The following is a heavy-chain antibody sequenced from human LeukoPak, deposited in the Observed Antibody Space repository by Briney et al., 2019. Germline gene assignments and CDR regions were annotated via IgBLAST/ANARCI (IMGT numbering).Heavy chain of an antibody. D-gene: IGHD3-3*01. V-gene: IGHV4-34*01. J-gene: IGHJ6*02. CDR1: GGSFSGYY. Sequence: PSETLSLTCAVYGGSFSGYYWSWIRQPPGKGLEWIGEINHSGSTNYNPSLKSRVTISVDTSKNQFSLKLSSVTAADTAVYYCARGRGYDFWSGYLDGGYYYYGMDVWGQGTTVTVSS. CDR3: ARGRGYDFWSGYLDGGYYYYGMDV. CDR2: INHSGST.